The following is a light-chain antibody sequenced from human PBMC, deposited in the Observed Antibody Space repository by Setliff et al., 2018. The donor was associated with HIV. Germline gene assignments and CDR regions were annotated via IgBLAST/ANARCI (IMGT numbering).Light chain of an antibody. Sequence: QSVLAQPASVSGSPGQSITISCTGTSSDVGSYNLVSWYQQHPGKAPKLMIYEVSKRPSGVSNRFSGSKSGNTASLTISGLQAEDEADYYCCSYAGSITVYVFATGTKV. CDR1: SSDVGSYNL. J-gene: IGLJ1*01. CDR3: CSYAGSITVYV. V-gene: IGLV2-23*02. CDR2: EVS.